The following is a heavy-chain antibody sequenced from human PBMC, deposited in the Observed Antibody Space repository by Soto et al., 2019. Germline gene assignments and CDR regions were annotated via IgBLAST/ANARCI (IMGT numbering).Heavy chain of an antibody. Sequence: QVQLVESGGGVVQPGRSLRLSCAASGFTFSSYAMHWVRQAPGKGLEWVAVISYDGSNKYYADSVKGRFTISRDNSKNMLYLQMNSLRAEDTAVYYCARGDCSGGSCYSLWDYYYGMDVWGQGTTVTVSS. CDR1: GFTFSSYA. CDR3: ARGDCSGGSCYSLWDYYYGMDV. J-gene: IGHJ6*02. V-gene: IGHV3-30-3*01. D-gene: IGHD2-15*01. CDR2: ISYDGSNK.